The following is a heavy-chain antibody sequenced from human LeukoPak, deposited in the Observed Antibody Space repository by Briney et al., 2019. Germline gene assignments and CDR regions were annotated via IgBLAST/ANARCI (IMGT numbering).Heavy chain of an antibody. CDR1: GFTFSSYA. V-gene: IGHV3-23*01. J-gene: IGHJ6*02. Sequence: PGGSLRLSCAASGFTFSSYAMSWVRQAPGKGLEWVSAISGSGGSTYYADSVKGRFTISRDNSKNTLYLQMNSLRAEDTAVYYCAKDDIVVVTAAHFRMDVWGQGTTVTVSS. D-gene: IGHD2-21*02. CDR3: AKDDIVVVTAAHFRMDV. CDR2: ISGSGGST.